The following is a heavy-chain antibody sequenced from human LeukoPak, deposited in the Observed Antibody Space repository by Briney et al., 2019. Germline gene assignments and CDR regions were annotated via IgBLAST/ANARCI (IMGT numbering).Heavy chain of an antibody. D-gene: IGHD2-2*01. V-gene: IGHV3-7*01. Sequence: HPGGSLRLSCAASGFIFSSYWMTWVRQAPGKGLEWVATIKQDGTERYYVDSVKGRFTISRDNAKNSLYLQMNSLRAEDTAVFYCARRCSSTSCYSGFAAFDIWGQGTMVTVSS. J-gene: IGHJ3*02. CDR1: GFIFSSYW. CDR2: IKQDGTER. CDR3: ARRCSSTSCYSGFAAFDI.